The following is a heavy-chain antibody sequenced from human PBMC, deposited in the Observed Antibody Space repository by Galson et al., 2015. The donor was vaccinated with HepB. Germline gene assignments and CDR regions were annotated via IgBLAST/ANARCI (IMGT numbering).Heavy chain of an antibody. CDR3: ARHGSASDYNPYSYYGIDV. Sequence: ETLSLPCTVSGGSISSYYWSWIRQTPGKGLDWIGYIYNDGRTNYNPSLKSRVTISIDTSKNQFPLKLTSVTAADTAVYYCARHGSASDYNPYSYYGIDVWGQGTTVTVSS. J-gene: IGHJ6*02. V-gene: IGHV4-59*08. CDR2: IYNDGRT. D-gene: IGHD1-14*01. CDR1: GGSISSYY.